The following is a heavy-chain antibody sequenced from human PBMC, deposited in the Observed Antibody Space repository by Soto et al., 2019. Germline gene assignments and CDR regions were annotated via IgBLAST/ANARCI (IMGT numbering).Heavy chain of an antibody. Sequence: GGSLRLSCAASGFTFSSYGMHWIRQAPGKGLEWVAVIWYDGSNKYYADSVKGRFTISRDNSKNTLYLQMNSLRAEDTAVYYCARGGQMVSHYYYYMDVWGKGTTVTVS. J-gene: IGHJ6*03. V-gene: IGHV3-33*01. CDR1: GFTFSSYG. CDR2: IWYDGSNK. D-gene: IGHD6-13*01. CDR3: ARGGQMVSHYYYYMDV.